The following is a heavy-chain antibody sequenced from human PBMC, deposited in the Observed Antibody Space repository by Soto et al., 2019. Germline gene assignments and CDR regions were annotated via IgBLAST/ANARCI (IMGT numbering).Heavy chain of an antibody. J-gene: IGHJ4*02. D-gene: IGHD2-21*02. V-gene: IGHV4-39*01. CDR2: IYYSGRT. CDR1: GESISSSSYY. Sequence: SETLSLTCIVSGESISSSSYYWGWIRQPPGKGLEWIGSIYYSGRTYYNPSFKGRVTISIDTSKNQFSLKLSSVTATDTAVYYCARQRTTVVTQAYFDHWGQGALVTVSS. CDR3: ARQRTTVVTQAYFDH.